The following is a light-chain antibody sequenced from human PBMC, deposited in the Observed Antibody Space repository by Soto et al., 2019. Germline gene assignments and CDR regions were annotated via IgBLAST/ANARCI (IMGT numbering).Light chain of an antibody. CDR1: QDISNY. CDR3: LQYDNLPPRYT. V-gene: IGKV1-33*01. J-gene: IGKJ2*01. CDR2: DAS. Sequence: DIQMTQSPSSLSASVGDRVTITCQASQDISNYLNWYQQKPGKAPKLLIYDASNLETGVPSRFSGSGSGTDFTFTISSLQPEDIATYYCLQYDNLPPRYTFGQGTKLEIK.